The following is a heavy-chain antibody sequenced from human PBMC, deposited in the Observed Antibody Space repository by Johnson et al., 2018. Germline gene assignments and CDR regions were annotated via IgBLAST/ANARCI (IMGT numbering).Heavy chain of an antibody. CDR2: THSTGST. D-gene: IGHD5-24*01. J-gene: IGHJ6*02. CDR3: VRDRRRDGYNSVRGSFYYGLDV. CDR1: GVSVSIFY. Sequence: QVQLVQSGPGLVKPSETLSLTCSVSGVSVSIFYWGWIRQSPEKGLEWIGSTHSTGSTNYNPSLESRVTFAVDTSKNPVSLGLKSVTASDSATYHCVRDRRRDGYNSVRGSFYYGLDVWGQGTTVTVSS. V-gene: IGHV4-59*02.